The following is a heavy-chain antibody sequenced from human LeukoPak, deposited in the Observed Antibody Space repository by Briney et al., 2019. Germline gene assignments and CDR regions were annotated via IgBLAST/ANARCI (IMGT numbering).Heavy chain of an antibody. J-gene: IGHJ6*02. CDR3: TSSRYCTNGVCYAGGYYYYGMDV. D-gene: IGHD2-8*01. CDR1: GFTFSNAW. CDR2: IKSKTDGGTT. Sequence: GGSLRLSCAASGFTFSNAWMSWVRQAPGKGLEWVGRIKSKTDGGTTDYAAPVKGRFTISRDDSKNTLYLQMNSLKTEDTAVYYCTSSRYCTNGVCYAGGYYYYGMDVWGQGTTVTVSS. V-gene: IGHV3-15*01.